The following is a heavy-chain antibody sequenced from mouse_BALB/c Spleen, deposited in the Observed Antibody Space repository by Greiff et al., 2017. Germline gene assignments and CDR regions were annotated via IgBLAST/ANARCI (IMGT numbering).Heavy chain of an antibody. Sequence: QVQLQQSGPGLVAPSQSLSITCTVSGFSLTSYGVHWVRQPPGKGLEWLGVIWAGGSTNYNSALMSRLSISKDNSKSQVFLKMNSLQTDDTAMYYCARDRGRAYYGNHYAMDYWGQGTSVTVSS. J-gene: IGHJ4*01. CDR3: ARDRGRAYYGNHYAMDY. CDR2: IWAGGST. V-gene: IGHV2-9*02. CDR1: GFSLTSYG. D-gene: IGHD2-10*01.